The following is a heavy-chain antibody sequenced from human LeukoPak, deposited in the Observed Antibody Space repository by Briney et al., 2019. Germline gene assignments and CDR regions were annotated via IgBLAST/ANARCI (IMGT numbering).Heavy chain of an antibody. J-gene: IGHJ4*02. CDR3: ARGYYYDSSGYPMGY. CDR1: GYTFTSYG. V-gene: IGHV1-18*04. D-gene: IGHD3-22*01. CDR2: ISAYNGDT. Sequence: ASVKVSCKASGYTFTSYGISWVRQAPGQELEWMGWISAYNGDTNYAQSLQGRVTMTTDTSTSTAYMELRSLRSDDTAVYYCARGYYYDSSGYPMGYWGQGTLVTVSS.